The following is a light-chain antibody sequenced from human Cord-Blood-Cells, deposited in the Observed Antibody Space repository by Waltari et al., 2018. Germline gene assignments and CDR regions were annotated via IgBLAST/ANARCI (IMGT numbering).Light chain of an antibody. CDR3: QKYNSAPPWT. CDR1: QGISNY. Sequence: DIQMTQSPSSLSASVGDRVTITCRASQGISNYLAWYQQKPGKLPKLLIYAASTLQSGVPSRFSGSGSGTDFTLTISSLQPEDVATYYCQKYNSAPPWTFGQGTKVEIK. J-gene: IGKJ1*01. CDR2: AAS. V-gene: IGKV1-27*01.